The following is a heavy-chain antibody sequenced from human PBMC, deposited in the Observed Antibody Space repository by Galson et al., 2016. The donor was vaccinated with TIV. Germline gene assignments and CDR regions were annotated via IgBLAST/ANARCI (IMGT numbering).Heavy chain of an antibody. Sequence: SLRLSCAASGFTFSTYWMSWVRQAPGKGLEWVGNIKQDGSESYYVDSVKGRFTISRDNAKNSLHLQMNSLRAEDTAVYYCFIGHYSDAWGQGTLVTVSS. J-gene: IGHJ4*02. CDR2: IKQDGSES. CDR1: GFTFSTYW. CDR3: FIGHYSDA. D-gene: IGHD3-16*02. V-gene: IGHV3-7*03.